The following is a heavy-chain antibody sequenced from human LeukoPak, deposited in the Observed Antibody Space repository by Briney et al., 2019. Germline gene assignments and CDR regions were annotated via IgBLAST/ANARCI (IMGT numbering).Heavy chain of an antibody. Sequence: SVKVSCQASGYTFTGYYMQWVRQAPRQGQEWLGWINANSGGTNYAQKLQGRVNMTTDTSTSTAYMEVRSLRSDDTAVYYCAREYSYGTYYFDYWGQGTLVTVSS. J-gene: IGHJ4*02. V-gene: IGHV1-2*02. D-gene: IGHD5-18*01. CDR1: GYTFTGYY. CDR2: INANSGGT. CDR3: AREYSYGTYYFDY.